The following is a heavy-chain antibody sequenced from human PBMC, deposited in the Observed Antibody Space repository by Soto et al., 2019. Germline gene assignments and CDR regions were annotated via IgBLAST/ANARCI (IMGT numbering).Heavy chain of an antibody. J-gene: IGHJ6*03. D-gene: IGHD6-13*01. CDR3: ARLDGYYHYMDV. V-gene: IGHV4-59*08. Sequence: SETLSLTCGLRLVRIGSDRWTFVREHRGKLVERSMNKNKNRSTNYNTSLKSRVTILVATSKTQFSLKLSSVTAADTAVYYCARLDGYYHYMDVWCKGTTVSVFS. CDR2: KNKNRST. CDR1: LVRIGSDR.